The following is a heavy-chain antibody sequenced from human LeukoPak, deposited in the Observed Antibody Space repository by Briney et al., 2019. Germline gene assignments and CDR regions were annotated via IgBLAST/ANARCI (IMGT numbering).Heavy chain of an antibody. J-gene: IGHJ4*02. CDR2: INPNSGGT. CDR1: GYTFTGYY. CDR3: ARTDDSLFPLNDY. D-gene: IGHD1-1*01. Sequence: APVKVSCKASGYTFTGYYMHWVRQAPGQGLEWMGWINPNSGGTNYAQKFQGRVTMTRDTSISTAYMELSRLRSDDTAVYYCARTDDSLFPLNDYWGQGTLVTVSS. V-gene: IGHV1-2*02.